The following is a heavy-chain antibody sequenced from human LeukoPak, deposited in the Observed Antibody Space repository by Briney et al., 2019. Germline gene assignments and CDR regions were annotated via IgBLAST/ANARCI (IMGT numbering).Heavy chain of an antibody. D-gene: IGHD1-26*01. CDR3: ARDSAVGAISYYYYYYMDV. CDR2: IYTSGST. J-gene: IGHJ6*03. Sequence: PSETLSLTCTVSGGSISSGSYYWSWIRQPAGKGLEWIGRIYTSGSTNYNPSLKSRVTISVDTSKNQFSLKLSSVTAADTAVYYCARDSAVGAISYYYYYYMDVWGKGTTVTVSS. CDR1: GGSISSGSYY. V-gene: IGHV4-61*02.